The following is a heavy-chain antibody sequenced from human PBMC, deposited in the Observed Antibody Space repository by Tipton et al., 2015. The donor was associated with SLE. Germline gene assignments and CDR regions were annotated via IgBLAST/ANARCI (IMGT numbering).Heavy chain of an antibody. CDR2: IYTSGST. V-gene: IGHV4-61*02. CDR1: GGSISSGSYY. J-gene: IGHJ4*02. CDR3: ARAPSSGFYSDY. D-gene: IGHD6-25*01. Sequence: LSLTCTVSGGSISSGSYYWSWIRQPAGKGLEWIGRIYTSGSTNYNPSLKSRVTISVDTSKNQFSLKLSSVTAADTAVYYCARAPSSGFYSDYWGQGTLVTVSS.